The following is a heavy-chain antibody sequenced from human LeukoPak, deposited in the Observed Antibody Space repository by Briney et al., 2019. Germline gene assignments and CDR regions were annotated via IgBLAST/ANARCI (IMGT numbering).Heavy chain of an antibody. CDR3: ARQLGYCTNGVCFVAL. V-gene: IGHV4-39*01. J-gene: IGHJ5*02. D-gene: IGHD2-8*01. CDR1: GGSIDSSSSSYF. CDR2: IYYSGDS. Sequence: SETLSLTCTVSGGSIDSSSSSYFWGWIRQPPGKGLEWIGSIYYSGDSYYNPSLRSRVTLSVDTSKKQLSLRLNSVNAADTAVYYCARQLGYCTNGVCFVALWGEGTLVIVSS.